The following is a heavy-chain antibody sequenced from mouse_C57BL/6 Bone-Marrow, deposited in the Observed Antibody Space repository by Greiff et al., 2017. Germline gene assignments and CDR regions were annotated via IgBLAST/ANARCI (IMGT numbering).Heavy chain of an antibody. V-gene: IGHV1-15*01. D-gene: IGHD1-1*01. CDR3: TRWTTVVPFAY. Sequence: VQLQQSGAELVRPGASVTLSCKASGYTFTDYEMHWVKQTPVHGLEWIGAIDPETGGTAYNQKFKGKAILTADKSSITAYMELRSLTSEDSAVYYCTRWTTVVPFAYWGQGTLVTVSA. J-gene: IGHJ3*01. CDR1: GYTFTDYE. CDR2: IDPETGGT.